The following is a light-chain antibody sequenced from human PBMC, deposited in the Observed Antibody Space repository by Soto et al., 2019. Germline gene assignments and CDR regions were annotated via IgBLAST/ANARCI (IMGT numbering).Light chain of an antibody. V-gene: IGLV2-14*01. CDR3: SSYTTTSTYV. CDR1: NSDVGGYDY. CDR2: EVT. J-gene: IGLJ1*01. Sequence: QSFLTQPASVSGSPGQSITISCAGTNSDVGGYDYVSWYQQHPDKAPKFMIYEVTNRPSGVSHRFSGSKSGNTASLTISGLQAEDEADYYCSSYTTTSTYVFGTGTKVTVL.